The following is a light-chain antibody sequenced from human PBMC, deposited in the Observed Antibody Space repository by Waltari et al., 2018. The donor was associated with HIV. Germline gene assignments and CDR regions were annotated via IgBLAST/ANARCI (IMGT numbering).Light chain of an antibody. J-gene: IGKJ4*01. CDR2: LAS. CDR3: MHALQLPLT. V-gene: IGKV2-28*01. CDR1: QSLLHSNGNNY. Sequence: DIAMTQSPLSLPVTLGEPASISCRPSQSLLHSNGNNYLHWYLQKPGQSPQLLIYLASNRASGVPDRFSGSGSGTDFTLKISRVDVDDVGVYYCMHALQLPLTSGGGTKVEIK.